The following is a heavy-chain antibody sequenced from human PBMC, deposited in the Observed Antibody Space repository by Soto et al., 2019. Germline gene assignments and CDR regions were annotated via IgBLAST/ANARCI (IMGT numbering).Heavy chain of an antibody. CDR3: ANLMVRGVIGYYYYGMDV. D-gene: IGHD3-10*01. CDR1: GFTFSSYG. J-gene: IGHJ6*02. Sequence: GGSLRLSCAASGFTFSSYGMHWVRQAPGKGLEWVAVISYDGSNKYYADSVKGRFTISRDNSKNTLYLQMNSLRAEDTAVYYCANLMVRGVIGYYYYGMDVWGPGTTVTDSS. V-gene: IGHV3-30*18. CDR2: ISYDGSNK.